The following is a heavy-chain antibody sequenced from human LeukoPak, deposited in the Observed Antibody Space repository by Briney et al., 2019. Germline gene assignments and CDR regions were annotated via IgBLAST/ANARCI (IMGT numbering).Heavy chain of an antibody. D-gene: IGHD4-17*01. CDR2: IYTSGST. J-gene: IGHJ4*02. CDR3: ARGIESYGDYGY. V-gene: IGHV4-61*02. Sequence: SETLSLTCTVSGGSISSGSYYWSWIRQPAGKGLEWIGRIYTSGSTNYNPSLKSRVTISVDTSKNQFSLKLSSLTAADTAIYYCARGIESYGDYGYWGQGILVTVSS. CDR1: GGSISSGSYY.